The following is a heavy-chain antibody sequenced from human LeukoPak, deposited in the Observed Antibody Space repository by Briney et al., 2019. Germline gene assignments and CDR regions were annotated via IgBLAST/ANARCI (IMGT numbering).Heavy chain of an antibody. V-gene: IGHV4-61*01. CDR3: AAAYSAFRAFDI. J-gene: IGHJ3*02. CDR2: IYYSGST. D-gene: IGHD5-12*01. Sequence: SETLSLTCTVSGGSISSSSYYWSWIRQPPGKGLEWIGYIYYSGSTNYKPSLKSRVTISADTSKNQLSLKLNSVTAADTAVYYCAAAYSAFRAFDIWGQGTRVTVSS. CDR1: GGSISSSSYY.